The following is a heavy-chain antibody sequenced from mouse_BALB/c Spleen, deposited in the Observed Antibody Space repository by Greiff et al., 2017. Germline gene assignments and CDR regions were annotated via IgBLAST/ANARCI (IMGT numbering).Heavy chain of an antibody. Sequence: EVQLQQSGPGLVKPSQSLSLTCYVTGYSITSGYYWNWIRQFPGNKLEWMGYISYDGSNNYNPSLKNRISITRDTSKNQFFLKLNSVTTEDTATYYCSRLLRYYFDYWGQGTTLTVSS. CDR2: ISYDGSN. D-gene: IGHD1-1*01. J-gene: IGHJ2*01. V-gene: IGHV3-6*02. CDR3: SRLLRYYFDY. CDR1: GYSITSGYY.